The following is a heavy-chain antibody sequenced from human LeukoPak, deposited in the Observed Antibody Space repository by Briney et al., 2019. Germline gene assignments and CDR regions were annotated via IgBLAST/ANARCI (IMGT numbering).Heavy chain of an antibody. D-gene: IGHD5/OR15-5a*01. CDR1: GGSISSYY. CDR2: IYYSGST. Sequence: PSETLSLTCTVSGGSISSYYWSWIQQPPGKGLEWIGYIYYSGSTNYNPSLKSRVTISVDTSKNQFSLKLSSVTAADTAVYYCARGLRGRTRRWYGMDVWGQGTTVTVSS. V-gene: IGHV4-59*01. CDR3: ARGLRGRTRRWYGMDV. J-gene: IGHJ6*02.